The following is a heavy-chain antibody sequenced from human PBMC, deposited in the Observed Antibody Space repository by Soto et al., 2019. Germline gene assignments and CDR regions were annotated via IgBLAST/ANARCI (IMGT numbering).Heavy chain of an antibody. D-gene: IGHD4-4*01. J-gene: IGHJ4*02. Sequence: EVQLLESGGGLVQPGGSLSLSCAASGFTFSSYAMSWVRQAPGKGLEWVSAILGSGGSTYYADSVKGRFTISRDNSKNTLYLHMNSLKAEDTALYYCAQVLSVRYSNYAIDYWGQGTLVTVSS. V-gene: IGHV3-23*01. CDR2: ILGSGGST. CDR1: GFTFSSYA. CDR3: AQVLSVRYSNYAIDY.